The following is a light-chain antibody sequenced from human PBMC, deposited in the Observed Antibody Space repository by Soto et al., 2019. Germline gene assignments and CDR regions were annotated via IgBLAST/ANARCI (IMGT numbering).Light chain of an antibody. CDR3: AAWDDSLNGYV. CDR2: SNN. CDR1: SSNIVSSIINWSSNIGGNT. J-gene: IGLJ1*01. Sequence: QSVLTQPPSASGTPGQRVTISCSGSSSNIVSSIINWSSNIGGNTVNWYQQLPGTAPKLLIYSNNQRPSGVTDRFSGSKSGTSAFLAISGLQSEDEADYYCAAWDDSLNGYVFGTGTQLTVL. V-gene: IGLV1-44*01.